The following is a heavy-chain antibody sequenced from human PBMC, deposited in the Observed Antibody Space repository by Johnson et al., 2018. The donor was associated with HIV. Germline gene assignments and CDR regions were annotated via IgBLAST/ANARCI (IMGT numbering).Heavy chain of an antibody. Sequence: QVQLVESGGGVVQPGRSLRLSCAASGFTFSSYWMSWVRRAPGKGLEWVAVISYDGRNKYYAASVKGRFTISRDNSKNTVYLQMNSLRGEDTAVYYCARRGARIVRGGAFDIWGRGTMVTVAS. V-gene: IGHV3-30*03. CDR1: GFTFSSYW. CDR3: ARRGARIVRGGAFDI. CDR2: ISYDGRNK. D-gene: IGHD6-6*01. J-gene: IGHJ3*02.